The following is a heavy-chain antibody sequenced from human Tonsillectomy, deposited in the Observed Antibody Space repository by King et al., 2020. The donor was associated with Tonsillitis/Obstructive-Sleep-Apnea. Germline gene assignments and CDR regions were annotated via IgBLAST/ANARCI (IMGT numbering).Heavy chain of an antibody. J-gene: IGHJ4*02. CDR3: ARDSPSEAAAAYF. CDR2: IYSGGST. Sequence: VQLVESGGGLVQPGGSLRLSCAASGFTVSSNYMSWVRQAPGKGLEWGSVIYSGGSTYYADSVKGRFTISRDNSKNTLYLQMNSLRAEDTAVYYCARDSPSEAAAAYFWGQGTLVTVSS. CDR1: GFTVSSNY. D-gene: IGHD6-13*01. V-gene: IGHV3-66*01.